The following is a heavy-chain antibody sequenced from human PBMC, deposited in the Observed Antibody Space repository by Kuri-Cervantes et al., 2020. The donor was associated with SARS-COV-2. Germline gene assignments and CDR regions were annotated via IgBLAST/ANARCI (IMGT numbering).Heavy chain of an antibody. CDR3: ASGFWSGYYDHYGMDV. Sequence: SVKVSCKASGGTFSSYAISWVRQAPGQGLEWMGGIIPIFGTADYAQKFQGRVTITADKSTSTAYTELSSLRSEDTAVYYCASGFWSGYYDHYGMDVWGQGTTVTVSS. J-gene: IGHJ6*02. D-gene: IGHD3-3*01. V-gene: IGHV1-69*06. CDR1: GGTFSSYA. CDR2: IIPIFGTA.